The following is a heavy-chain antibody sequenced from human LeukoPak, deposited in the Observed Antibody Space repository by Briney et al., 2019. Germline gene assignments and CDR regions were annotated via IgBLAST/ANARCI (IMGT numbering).Heavy chain of an antibody. V-gene: IGHV1-46*01. CDR1: GYTFTSYA. Sequence: ASVKVSCKASGYTFTSYAMNWVRQAPGQGLEWMGIINPSGGSTSYAQKFQGRVTMTRDMSTSTVYMELSSLRSEDTAVYYCARSRWELLVYFDYWGQGTLVTVSS. D-gene: IGHD1-26*01. CDR2: INPSGGST. CDR3: ARSRWELLVYFDY. J-gene: IGHJ4*02.